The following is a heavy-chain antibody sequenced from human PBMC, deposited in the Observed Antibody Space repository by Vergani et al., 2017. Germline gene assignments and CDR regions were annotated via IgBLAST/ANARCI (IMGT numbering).Heavy chain of an antibody. CDR1: GYTFTGYY. J-gene: IGHJ3*02. V-gene: IGHV1-2*06. Sequence: QVQLVQSGAEVKKPGASVKVSCKASGYTFTGYYMHWVRQAPGQGLEWMGRINPNSGGKNYAQKFQGRVTMTRDTSISTAYMELSRLRSDDTAVYYCARGSLGYDFWSGYGAGAFDIWGQGTMVTVSS. CDR2: INPNSGGK. CDR3: ARGSLGYDFWSGYGAGAFDI. D-gene: IGHD3-3*01.